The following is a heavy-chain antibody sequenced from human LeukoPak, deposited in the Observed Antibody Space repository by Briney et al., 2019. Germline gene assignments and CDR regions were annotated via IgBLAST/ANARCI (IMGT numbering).Heavy chain of an antibody. CDR1: GGTFSSYA. D-gene: IGHD6-13*01. V-gene: IGHV1-69*13. Sequence: SVKVSCKASGGTFSSYAISWVRQAPGQGLEWMGGIIPIFGTANYAQKFQGRVTITADESTSTAYMELSSLRSEDTAVYYCARDSRIAAADNPDAFDIWGQGTMVTVSS. J-gene: IGHJ3*02. CDR3: ARDSRIAAADNPDAFDI. CDR2: IIPIFGTA.